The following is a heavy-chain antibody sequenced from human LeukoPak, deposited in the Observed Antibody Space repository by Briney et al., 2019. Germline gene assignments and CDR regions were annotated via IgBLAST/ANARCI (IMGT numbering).Heavy chain of an antibody. J-gene: IGHJ4*02. CDR3: AKDGGLYSGSYYIDY. CDR1: VFTFYDYA. CDR2: ISWDGGST. Sequence: PGGSLRLSCAASVFTFYDYAMHCVRQAPGKGLEWVSLISWDGGSTYYADSVKGRFTIPRDNSKNSLYLQMNSLRAEDTALYYCAKDGGLYSGSYYIDYWGQGTLVTVSS. V-gene: IGHV3-43D*04. D-gene: IGHD1-26*01.